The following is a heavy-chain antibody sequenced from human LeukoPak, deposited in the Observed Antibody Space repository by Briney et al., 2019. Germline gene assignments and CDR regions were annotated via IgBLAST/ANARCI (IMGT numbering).Heavy chain of an antibody. CDR1: GFTFSSYG. D-gene: IGHD1-14*01. Sequence: PGRSLRLSCAASGFTFSSYGMHWVRQAPGKGLEWVAFIGYDGSNKYYADSVKGRFTISRDNSKNTLYLQMNSLRAEDTAVYYCAKPPGPGGYWGQGTLVTVSS. J-gene: IGHJ4*02. CDR2: IGYDGSNK. V-gene: IGHV3-30*02. CDR3: AKPPGPGGY.